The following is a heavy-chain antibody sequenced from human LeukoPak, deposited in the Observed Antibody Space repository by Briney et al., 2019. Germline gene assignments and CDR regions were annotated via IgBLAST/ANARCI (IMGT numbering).Heavy chain of an antibody. Sequence: PGGSLRLSCAASGFTVSTIYMTWVRQAPGKGLEWVSVIYSGGNTYYADSVKGRFTISRDNSKSTLYLQMNSLRAEDTAVYYCAQDPYYYGSGTYYLHWGQGTLVTVSS. CDR2: IYSGGNT. CDR3: AQDPYYYGSGTYYLH. D-gene: IGHD3-10*01. CDR1: GFTVSTIY. J-gene: IGHJ4*02. V-gene: IGHV3-53*01.